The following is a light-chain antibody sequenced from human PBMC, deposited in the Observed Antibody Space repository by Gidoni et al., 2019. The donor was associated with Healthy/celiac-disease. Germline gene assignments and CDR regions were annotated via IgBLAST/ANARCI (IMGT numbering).Light chain of an antibody. J-gene: IGKJ2*01. CDR1: QSISSSY. V-gene: IGKV3-20*01. CDR2: GAS. CDR3: QQYGSSPPYT. Sequence: ETVLTQSPGTPSVSPGESATLSCRASQSISSSYIAWYQQKPGQAPRLLIYGASSRATGIPDRFSGSGSGTDFALTISRLEPEDFAVYYCQQYGSSPPYTFGQGTKLEIK.